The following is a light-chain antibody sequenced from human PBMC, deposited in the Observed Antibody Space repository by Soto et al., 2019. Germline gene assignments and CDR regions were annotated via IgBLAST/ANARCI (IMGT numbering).Light chain of an antibody. CDR2: SAS. CDR3: QQYCRSPRT. Sequence: EIVLTQSPGTLSLSPGERATLSCRASQSVSSTYLAWYQQKPGQAPRLLIYSASSRATGIPDRFRGSGSATDFTLTISRLEPVDFAVYYCQQYCRSPRTFGQGTKVEIK. V-gene: IGKV3-20*01. CDR1: QSVSSTY. J-gene: IGKJ1*01.